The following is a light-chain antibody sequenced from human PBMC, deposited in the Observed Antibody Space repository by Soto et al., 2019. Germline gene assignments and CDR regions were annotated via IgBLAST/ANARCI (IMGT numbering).Light chain of an antibody. CDR2: GAS. J-gene: IGKJ1*01. V-gene: IGKV3-20*01. CDR1: QSVSSSY. Sequence: EIVLTQSPGTLSLSPGERATLSCRASQSVSSSYLAWYQQKPGQAPRLLIYGASSRATGIPDRFSGSGSGTAFTLTLSRLEPEDFAVYSCQQYGSSPGTFGQGTKVEIK. CDR3: QQYGSSPGT.